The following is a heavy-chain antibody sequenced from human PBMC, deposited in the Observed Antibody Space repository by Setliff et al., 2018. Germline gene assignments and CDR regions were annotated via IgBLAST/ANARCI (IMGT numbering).Heavy chain of an antibody. CDR1: GYTSGTYY. CDR3: ARGYCDGIGCPAPLYY. D-gene: IGHD2-21*01. J-gene: IGHJ4*02. CDR2: INSTGTTT. V-gene: IGHV1-46*01. Sequence: ASVKVSCKASGYTSGTYYTHWVRQAPGQGLEWMGVINSTGTTTRYAQRFQGRVTMTRDTSTSTDYMELSSLRSEDMAVYYCARGYCDGIGCPAPLYYWGQGTLVTVSS.